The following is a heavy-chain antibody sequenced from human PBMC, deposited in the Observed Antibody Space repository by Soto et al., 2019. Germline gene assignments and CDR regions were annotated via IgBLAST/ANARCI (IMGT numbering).Heavy chain of an antibody. CDR3: ARSGNTDYYYYGMDV. Sequence: VKVSCKASGGTFSSYAISWVRQAPGQGLEWMGGIIPILGTANYAQKFQGRVTITADESTSTAYMELSSLRSEDTAVYYCARSGNTDYYYYGMDVWGNGNTVTVSS. CDR1: GGTFSSYA. J-gene: IGHJ6*04. CDR2: IIPILGTA. D-gene: IGHD5-18*01. V-gene: IGHV1-69*13.